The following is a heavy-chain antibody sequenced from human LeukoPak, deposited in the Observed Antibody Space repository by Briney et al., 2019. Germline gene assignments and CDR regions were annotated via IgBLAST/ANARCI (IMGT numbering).Heavy chain of an antibody. J-gene: IGHJ5*02. V-gene: IGHV4-30-2*01. D-gene: IGHD3-22*01. CDR3: ARVMVSSGSSNWFDP. CDR1: GGSISSGGYS. CDR2: IYHSGST. Sequence: SETLSLTCAVSGGSISSGGYSWSWIRQPPGKGLEWIGYIYHSGSTYYNPSLKSRVTISVDRSKNQFSLKLSSVTAADTAVYYCARVMVSSGSSNWFDPWGQGTWSPSPQ.